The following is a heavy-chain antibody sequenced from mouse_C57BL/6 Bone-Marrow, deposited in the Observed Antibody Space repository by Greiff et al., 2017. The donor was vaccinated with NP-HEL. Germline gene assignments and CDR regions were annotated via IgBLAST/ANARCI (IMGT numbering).Heavy chain of an antibody. V-gene: IGHV1-26*01. Sequence: VQLQQSGPELVKPGASVKISCKASGYTFTDYYMNWVKQSHGKSLEWIGDINPNNGGTSYNQKFKGKATLTVDKSSSTAYMELRSLTSEDSAVYYCAIGPRQLRYTDAMDYWGQGTSVTVSS. CDR3: AIGPRQLRYTDAMDY. CDR2: INPNNGGT. CDR1: GYTFTDYY. J-gene: IGHJ4*01. D-gene: IGHD3-2*02.